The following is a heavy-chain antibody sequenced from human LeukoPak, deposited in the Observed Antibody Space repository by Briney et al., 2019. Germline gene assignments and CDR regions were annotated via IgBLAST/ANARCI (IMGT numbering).Heavy chain of an antibody. CDR2: ISSSSSYI. CDR1: GFTFSSYS. D-gene: IGHD2-15*01. Sequence: GGSLRLSCAASGFTFSSYSMNWVRQAPGKGLEWVSSISSSSSYIYYADSVKGRFTISRDNAKNSLYLQMNSLRAEDTAVYYCARASRDIVVVVAATPPGDYWGQGTLVTVSS. J-gene: IGHJ4*02. V-gene: IGHV3-21*01. CDR3: ARASRDIVVVVAATPPGDY.